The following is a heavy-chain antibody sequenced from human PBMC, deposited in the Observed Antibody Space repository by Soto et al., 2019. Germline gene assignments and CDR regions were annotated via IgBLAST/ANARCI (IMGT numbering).Heavy chain of an antibody. D-gene: IGHD6-19*01. CDR2: IDPNSGDT. CDR3: ARAPQCLMSTYFDF. CDR1: GYNFRGYY. V-gene: IGHV1-2*06. Sequence: QAHLVQSGAEVRKPGTSVKVSCKTSGYNFRGYYVHWVRQAPGHGLQWLGRIDPNSGDTDYAQTCQGRIAVTRDTSIASVYMDLSSLTSDDTAVYFCARAPQCLMSTYFDFWGQGTPVVVSS. J-gene: IGHJ4*02.